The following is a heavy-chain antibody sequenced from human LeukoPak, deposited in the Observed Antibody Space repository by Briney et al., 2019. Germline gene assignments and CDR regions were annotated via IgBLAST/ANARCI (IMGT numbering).Heavy chain of an antibody. J-gene: IGHJ4*02. CDR2: ISGSGGST. V-gene: IGHV3-23*01. CDR1: AFTVISTA. D-gene: IGHD6-19*01. Sequence: GGSLRLSCAASAFTVISTATSSVRQAPGKGLEWVSAISGSGGSTYYADSVKGRFTISRDNSKNTLYLQMNSLRAEDPAVYDCAKVPYTAGWYGFDYWGQGTLVTVSS. CDR3: AKVPYTAGWYGFDY.